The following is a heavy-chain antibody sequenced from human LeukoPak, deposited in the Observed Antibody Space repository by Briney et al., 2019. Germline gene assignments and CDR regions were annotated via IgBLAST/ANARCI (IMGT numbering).Heavy chain of an antibody. CDR3: ASMPWSDDPYYYYGMDV. CDR1: GFTFSTSD. CDR2: ISSSSSYI. Sequence: PGRSLRLSCIASGFTFSTSDMNWVRQAPGKGLEWVSSISSSSSYIYYADSVKGRFTISRDNAKNSLYLQMNSLRAEDTAVYYCASMPWSDDPYYYYGMDVWGQGTTVTVSS. V-gene: IGHV3-21*01. D-gene: IGHD2-2*01. J-gene: IGHJ6*02.